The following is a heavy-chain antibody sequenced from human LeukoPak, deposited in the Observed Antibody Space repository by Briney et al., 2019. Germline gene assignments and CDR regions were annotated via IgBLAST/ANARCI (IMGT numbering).Heavy chain of an antibody. CDR1: GFTFSSYG. CDR3: ARGRVAAAGTKGALDY. V-gene: IGHV3-33*01. J-gene: IGHJ4*02. D-gene: IGHD6-13*01. Sequence: PGGSLRLSCAASGFTFSSYGMHWVRQAPGKGLEWVAVIWYDGSNKYYADSVKGRFTISRDNSKNTLYLQMNSLRAEDTAVYYCARGRVAAAGTKGALDYWGQGTLVTVSS. CDR2: IWYDGSNK.